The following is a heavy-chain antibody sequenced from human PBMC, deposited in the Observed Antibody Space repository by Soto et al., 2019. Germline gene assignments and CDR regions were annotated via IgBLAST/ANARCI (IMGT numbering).Heavy chain of an antibody. CDR2: TIAVSGPP. V-gene: IGHV1-69*01. J-gene: IGHJ2*01. Sequence: QVQMVQSGAEVKKPGSSVKVSCKAFGGLFSKYAVTWVRQAPGQGLEWMGGTIAVSGPPSYAQKFQDRVTITADVSTNTAYMELTNLRSDDTAVYYCARGMVVTGVTDYWYFDLWGRGTPVTVSS. D-gene: IGHD2-21*02. CDR1: GGLFSKYA. CDR3: ARGMVVTGVTDYWYFDL.